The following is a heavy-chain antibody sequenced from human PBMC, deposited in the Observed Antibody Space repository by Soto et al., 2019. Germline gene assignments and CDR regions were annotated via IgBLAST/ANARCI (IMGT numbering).Heavy chain of an antibody. CDR2: ISLSGSTI. D-gene: IGHD1-26*01. Sequence: SLRLSCAASGFAFSNYEMNWVRRAPGKGLEWVSYISLSGSTIYYADSVKGRFTISRDDAKDSLYLEMDSLRADDTAVYYCARESFSASPNFFDYWGQGTLVTVSS. J-gene: IGHJ4*02. CDR1: GFAFSNYE. CDR3: ARESFSASPNFFDY. V-gene: IGHV3-48*03.